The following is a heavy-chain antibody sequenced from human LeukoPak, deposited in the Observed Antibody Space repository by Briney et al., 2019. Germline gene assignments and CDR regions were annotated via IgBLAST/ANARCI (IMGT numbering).Heavy chain of an antibody. CDR3: ARGERGNYYMDV. J-gene: IGHJ6*03. CDR1: GGSFSGYY. Sequence: PSETLSLTCAVYGGSFSGYYWSWIRQPPGKGLEWIGEINHSGSTNYNPSLKSRVTISVDTSKNQFSLKLSSATAADTAVYYCARGERGNYYMDVWGKGTTVTVSS. CDR2: INHSGST. D-gene: IGHD1-26*01. V-gene: IGHV4-34*01.